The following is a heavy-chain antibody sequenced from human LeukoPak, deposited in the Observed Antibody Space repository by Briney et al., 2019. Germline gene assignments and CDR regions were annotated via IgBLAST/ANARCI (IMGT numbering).Heavy chain of an antibody. J-gene: IGHJ6*03. CDR3: ARRADSYYYYMDV. D-gene: IGHD6-19*01. CDR2: FSSSSSTR. Sequence: GGSLRLSCAASGFPFSSYSMKWVRQARGKGLEWVSYFSSSSSTRHYADAAKGRFTISRDNAKNSLYLQKNTLRAEDTAVYYCARRADSYYYYMDVWGKGTTVTVSS. CDR1: GFPFSSYS. V-gene: IGHV3-48*01.